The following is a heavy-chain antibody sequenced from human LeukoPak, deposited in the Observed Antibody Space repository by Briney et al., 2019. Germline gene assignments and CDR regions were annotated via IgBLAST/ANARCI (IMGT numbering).Heavy chain of an antibody. CDR2: ISGSSSTI. V-gene: IGHV3-48*01. CDR3: AKSVVVITFRFDD. Sequence: GGSLRLSCAASGFTFSSYSMNWVRQAPGKGLEWGSYISGSSSTIYYADSVKGRFTISRDNSKNMVYLQMNSLRADDTAVYYCAKSVVVITFRFDDWGQGALVTVSS. CDR1: GFTFSSYS. J-gene: IGHJ4*02. D-gene: IGHD2-15*01.